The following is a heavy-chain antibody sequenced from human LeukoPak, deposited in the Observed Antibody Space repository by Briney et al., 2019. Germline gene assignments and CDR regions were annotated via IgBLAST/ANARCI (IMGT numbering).Heavy chain of an antibody. V-gene: IGHV3-7*01. CDR3: VRDGGVSGYDLLDY. D-gene: IGHD5-12*01. Sequence: GGSLRLSCAASGFTFSNYWRTWVRQAPGKGLEWVAHINQDGSKEYYMDSVKARFTISRDNAKNSLSLQMNSLRAEATAVYYCVRDGGVSGYDLLDYWGQGTLVTVSS. CDR2: INQDGSKE. J-gene: IGHJ4*02. CDR1: GFTFSNYW.